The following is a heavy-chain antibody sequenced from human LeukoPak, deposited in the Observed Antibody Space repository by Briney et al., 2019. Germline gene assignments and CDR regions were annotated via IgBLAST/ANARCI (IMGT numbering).Heavy chain of an antibody. D-gene: IGHD3-10*01. J-gene: IGHJ5*02. CDR2: ISSSSSSI. Sequence: GGSLRLPCATSGFTFSAYGMDWVRQAPGKGLEWISHISSSSSSIHYADSVRGRITISRDNAKNSLYLQMNSLRAEDTALYYCARAGGFGEFANWFDPWGQGTLVTVSS. V-gene: IGHV3-48*01. CDR1: GFTFSAYG. CDR3: ARAGGFGEFANWFDP.